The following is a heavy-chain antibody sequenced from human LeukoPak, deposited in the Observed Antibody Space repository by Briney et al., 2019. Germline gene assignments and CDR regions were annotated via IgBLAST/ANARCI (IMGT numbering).Heavy chain of an antibody. CDR2: IIPIFGTA. Sequence: SAKVSCKASGGTFSSYAISWVRQAPGQGLEWMGGIIPIFGTANYAQKFRGRVTITADESTSTAYMELSSLRSEGTAVYYCGRDLDIVVALAAPRHYGMDVWGQGTTVTVSS. D-gene: IGHD2-2*01. CDR3: GRDLDIVVALAAPRHYGMDV. J-gene: IGHJ6*02. V-gene: IGHV1-69*13. CDR1: GGTFSSYA.